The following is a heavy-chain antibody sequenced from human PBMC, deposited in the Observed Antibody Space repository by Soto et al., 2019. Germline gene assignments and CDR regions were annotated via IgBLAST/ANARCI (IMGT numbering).Heavy chain of an antibody. CDR3: ARHHNSGWTYNWFHP. D-gene: IGHD6-19*01. V-gene: IGHV3-7*01. Sequence: EVQLVESGGGLVQPGGSLRLSCAASGFTFSNYWMTWVRQAPGKGLEWVANIKEDGSEKYYGDSVKGRFTISRDNAKNSLDLQMNSLRAEDTAVYYCARHHNSGWTYNWFHPWGQGTQVTVSS. J-gene: IGHJ5*02. CDR2: IKEDGSEK. CDR1: GFTFSNYW.